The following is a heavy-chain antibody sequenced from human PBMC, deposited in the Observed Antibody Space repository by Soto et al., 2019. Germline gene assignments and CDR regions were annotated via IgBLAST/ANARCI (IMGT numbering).Heavy chain of an antibody. CDR3: AKDRLGYCSGGSCYPLDDY. J-gene: IGHJ4*02. V-gene: IGHV3-30*18. Sequence: PGGSLRLSCAASGFTFSSYGMHWVRQAPGKGLEWVAVISYDGSNKYYADSVKGRFTISRDNSKNTLYLQMNSLRAEDTAVYYGAKDRLGYCSGGSCYPLDDYWGQGT. CDR1: GFTFSSYG. CDR2: ISYDGSNK. D-gene: IGHD2-15*01.